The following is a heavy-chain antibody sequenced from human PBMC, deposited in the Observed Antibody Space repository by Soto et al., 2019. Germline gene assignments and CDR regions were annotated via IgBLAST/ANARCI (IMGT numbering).Heavy chain of an antibody. CDR3: ARYGSGTYYPTTFDF. J-gene: IGHJ4*02. D-gene: IGHD3-10*01. V-gene: IGHV4-31*03. Sequence: QVQLQESGPGLVKPSQTLSLTCTVSGGSISSGGYYWSWIRQHPGKGLECIGYIYYSGSTYYNPSLKXRXTXXVDTSENQFSLKLSSVTAADTAVYYCARYGSGTYYPTTFDFWGQGTLVTVSS. CDR1: GGSISSGGYY. CDR2: IYYSGST.